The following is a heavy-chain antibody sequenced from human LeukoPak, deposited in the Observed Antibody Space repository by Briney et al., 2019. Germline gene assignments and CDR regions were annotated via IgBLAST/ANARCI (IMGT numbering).Heavy chain of an antibody. CDR3: ARVGYSYGWDFDY. V-gene: IGHV4-59*01. CDR2: IYYSGST. J-gene: IGHJ4*02. Sequence: PSETLSLPCTVSGGSISSYYWSWIRQPPGKGLEWIGYIYYSGSTNYNPSLKSRVTISVDTSKNQFSLKLSSVTAADTAVYYCARVGYSYGWDFDYWGQGTLVTVSS. CDR1: GGSISSYY. D-gene: IGHD5-18*01.